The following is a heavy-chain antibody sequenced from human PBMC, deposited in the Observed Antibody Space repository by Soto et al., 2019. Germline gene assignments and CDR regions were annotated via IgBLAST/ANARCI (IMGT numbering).Heavy chain of an antibody. D-gene: IGHD3-10*01. CDR1: GGSISSSSYY. CDR2: IYYSGST. CDR3: ARTRNLANYYGSGSYYN. Sequence: SETLSLTCTVAGGSISSSSYYWGWIRQPPGKGLEWIGSIYYSGSTYYNPSLKSRVTISVDTSKNQFSLKLSSVTAADTAVYYCARTRNLANYYGSGSYYNWGQGTLVTVSS. V-gene: IGHV4-39*01. J-gene: IGHJ4*02.